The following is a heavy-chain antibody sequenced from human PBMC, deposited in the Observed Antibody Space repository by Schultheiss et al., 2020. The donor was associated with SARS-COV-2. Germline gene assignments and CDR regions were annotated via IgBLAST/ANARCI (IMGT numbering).Heavy chain of an antibody. CDR2: IGTAGDT. CDR3: ARAGVGDFDY. J-gene: IGHJ4*02. V-gene: IGHV3-13*01. D-gene: IGHD1-26*01. Sequence: GESLKISCAASGFTFSSYDMHWVRQATGKGLEWVSAIGTAGDTYYPGSVKGRFTISRENAKNSLYLQMNSLRAEDTAVYYCARAGVGDFDYWGQGTLVTVSS. CDR1: GFTFSSYD.